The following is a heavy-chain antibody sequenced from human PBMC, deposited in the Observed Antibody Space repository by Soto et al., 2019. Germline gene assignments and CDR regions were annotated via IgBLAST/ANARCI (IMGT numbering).Heavy chain of an antibody. V-gene: IGHV3-66*01. D-gene: IGHD2-8*01. CDR2: IYSSGDT. CDR3: ARDPGYGRGVSFGP. Sequence: EVQLVESGGGLVQPGGSLRLSCAASGFSVSDNYMSWVRQAPGKGLEGISVIYSSGDTYYADSVKGRLTISRDNSRNTLYLQINDRRVEDTAIYYCARDPGYGRGVSFGPWGQGIPVTVSS. J-gene: IGHJ5*02. CDR1: GFSVSDNY.